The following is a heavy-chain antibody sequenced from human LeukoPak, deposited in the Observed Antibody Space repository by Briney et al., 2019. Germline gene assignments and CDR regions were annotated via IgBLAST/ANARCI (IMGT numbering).Heavy chain of an antibody. Sequence: SETLSLTCSVSGGSISSSSYYWGWIRQPPGKGLEWIATIYSRGTTYYNPSLKSRVTISVDTSKNQFSLKLSSVTAADTAVYYCARVNRRWLLPFDYWGQGTLVTVSS. CDR1: GGSISSSSYY. D-gene: IGHD3-22*01. V-gene: IGHV4-39*07. J-gene: IGHJ4*02. CDR2: IYSRGTT. CDR3: ARVNRRWLLPFDY.